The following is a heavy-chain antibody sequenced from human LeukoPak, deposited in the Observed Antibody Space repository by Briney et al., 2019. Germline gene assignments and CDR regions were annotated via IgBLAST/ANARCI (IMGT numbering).Heavy chain of an antibody. CDR3: ARRILSSSWTGSFDI. Sequence: GGSLRLSCAASGFTFSDYYISWVRQAPGKGLDWVSYISSSGHYTHYADSVKGRFTISRDNAKNSLYLQMSSLRAEDTAVYYCARRILSSSWTGSFDIWGQGTVVTVSS. CDR1: GFTFSDYY. V-gene: IGHV3-11*03. D-gene: IGHD6-13*01. J-gene: IGHJ3*02. CDR2: ISSSGHYT.